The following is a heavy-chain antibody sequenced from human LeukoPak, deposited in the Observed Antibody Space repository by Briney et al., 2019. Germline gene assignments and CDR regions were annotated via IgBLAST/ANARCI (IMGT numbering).Heavy chain of an antibody. J-gene: IGHJ4*02. V-gene: IGHV4-59*08. CDR1: GGSITSSY. D-gene: IGHD6-6*01. CDR2: IHYTGST. CDR3: ARMYSSSSYFDS. Sequence: PAETLSLTCTVSGGSITSSYWSWIRQSPGKGLEWIGYIHYTGSTNYNPSLKSRVTMLIDTSKNHSSLKLTSVTAADTAVYYCARMYSSSSYFDSWGQGTLVTVSS.